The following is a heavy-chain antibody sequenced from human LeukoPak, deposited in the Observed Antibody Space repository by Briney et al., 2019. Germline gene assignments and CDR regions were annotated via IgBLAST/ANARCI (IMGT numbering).Heavy chain of an antibody. D-gene: IGHD3-9*01. CDR3: ARGYDILTGYFYYYYYGMDV. J-gene: IGHJ6*02. Sequence: PGGSLRLSCAASGFTFSSYGMHWVRQAPGKGLEWVAVISYDGSNKYYADSVKGRFTISRDNSKNTLYLQMNSLRAEDTAVYYCARGYDILTGYFYYYYYGMDVWGQGTTVTVSS. CDR1: GFTFSSYG. V-gene: IGHV3-30*19. CDR2: ISYDGSNK.